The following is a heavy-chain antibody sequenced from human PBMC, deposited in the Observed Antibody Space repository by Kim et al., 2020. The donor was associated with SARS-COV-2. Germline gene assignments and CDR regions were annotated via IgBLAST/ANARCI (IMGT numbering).Heavy chain of an antibody. CDR3: ARVTGLIAAAGLEYFQH. J-gene: IGHJ1*01. Sequence: ASVKVSCKASGYTFTGYYMHWVRQAPGQGLEWMGWINPNSGGTNYAQKFQGRVTMTRDTSIGTAYMELSRLRSDDTAVYYCARVTGLIAAAGLEYFQHWGQGTLVTVSS. V-gene: IGHV1-2*02. CDR2: INPNSGGT. CDR1: GYTFTGYY. D-gene: IGHD6-13*01.